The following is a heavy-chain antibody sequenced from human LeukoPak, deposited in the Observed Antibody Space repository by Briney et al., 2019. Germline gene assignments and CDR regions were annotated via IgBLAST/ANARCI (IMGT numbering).Heavy chain of an antibody. CDR3: ATISLTYSDYDLGFFDS. J-gene: IGHJ4*02. V-gene: IGHV3-21*03. CDR1: GFTFSNYT. Sequence: GGSLRLSCAASGFTFSNYTVNWVRQTPGKGLECVSSISTRSTHIYHADSVKGRFTLNRDNDKHSLFLQMNSLRAEDTAVYYCATISLTYSDYDLGFFDSWGQGALVTVSP. CDR2: ISTRSTHI. D-gene: IGHD5-12*01.